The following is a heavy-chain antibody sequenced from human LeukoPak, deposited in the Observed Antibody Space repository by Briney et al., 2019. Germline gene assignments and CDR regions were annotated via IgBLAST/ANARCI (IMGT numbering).Heavy chain of an antibody. V-gene: IGHV3-21*01. CDR3: ARFMITFGGVIGTFDY. CDR1: GFTFSSCS. CDR2: ISSSSSYI. D-gene: IGHD3-16*02. Sequence: GGSLRLSCAASGFTFSSCSMNWVRQAPGKGLEWVSSISSSSSYIYYADSVKGRFTISRDNAKNSLYLQMNSLRAEDTAVYYCARFMITFGGVIGTFDYWGQGTLVTVSS. J-gene: IGHJ4*02.